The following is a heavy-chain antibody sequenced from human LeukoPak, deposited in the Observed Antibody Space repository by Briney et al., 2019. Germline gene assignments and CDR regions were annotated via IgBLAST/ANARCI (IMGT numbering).Heavy chain of an antibody. D-gene: IGHD3-16*01. CDR2: INAGNGNT. CDR3: ARDPWGGLAPYDY. V-gene: IGHV1-3*01. J-gene: IGHJ4*02. CDR1: GYTFTSYA. Sequence: GASVKVSCKASGYTFTSYAMHWVRQAPGQRLEWMGWINAGNGNTKYSQKFQGRVTITKDTSASTAYMELSSLRSEDTAVYYCARDPWGGLAPYDYWGQGTLVTVSS.